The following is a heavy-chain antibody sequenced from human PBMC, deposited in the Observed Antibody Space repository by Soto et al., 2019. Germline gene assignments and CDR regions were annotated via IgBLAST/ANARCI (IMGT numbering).Heavy chain of an antibody. V-gene: IGHV4-31*03. CDR1: GDSISSATHY. J-gene: IGHJ4*02. D-gene: IGHD4-17*01. CDR3: TTEGPGYGDHGAIDY. CDR2: VSSSGNS. Sequence: SETLSLTCTVSGDSISSATHYWNWIRQHPGKGLEWIGYVSSSGNSYYSPSLKSRVFMSVDTSKNLFSLKLSSVTAADTAVYYCTTEGPGYGDHGAIDYWGQGTLVTVSS.